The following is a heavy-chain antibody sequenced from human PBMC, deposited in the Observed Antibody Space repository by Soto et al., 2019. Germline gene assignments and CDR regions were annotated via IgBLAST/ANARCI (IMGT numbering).Heavy chain of an antibody. V-gene: IGHV4-31*03. Sequence: QVQLQESGPGLVKPSQTLSLTCTVSGGSIRGGDYYWSWIRQHPGKGLEWIGYIFYSGNSFYNPSLKSGVTISVDTSKTQFSLQLSSVTAAHTAIYYCARLSSLYYNSDYGGYYFAYWGQGTLVSVSS. D-gene: IGHD3-10*01. J-gene: IGHJ4*02. CDR2: IFYSGNS. CDR1: GGSIRGGDYY. CDR3: ARLSSLYYNSDYGGYYFAY.